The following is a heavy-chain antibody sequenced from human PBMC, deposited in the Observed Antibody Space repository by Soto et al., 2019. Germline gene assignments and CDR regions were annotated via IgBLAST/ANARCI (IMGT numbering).Heavy chain of an antibody. D-gene: IGHD3-3*01. CDR1: GFTFSSYS. Sequence: PGGSLRLSCAASGFTFSSYSMNWVRQAPGKGLEWLSSISSSSSYIYYADSVKGRFTISRDNAKNSLYLQMNSLRAEDTAVYYCARVQIITIFGAFDYWGQGTLVTVSS. V-gene: IGHV3-21*01. CDR3: ARVQIITIFGAFDY. J-gene: IGHJ4*02. CDR2: ISSSSSYI.